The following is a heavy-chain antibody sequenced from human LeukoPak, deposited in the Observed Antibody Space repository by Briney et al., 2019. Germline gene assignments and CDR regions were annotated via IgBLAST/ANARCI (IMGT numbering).Heavy chain of an antibody. CDR2: INPSGGST. D-gene: IGHD3-10*01. V-gene: IGHV1-46*01. Sequence: ASVKVSCKASGYTFTSYYMHWVRQAPGQGLEWMGIINPSGGSTSYAQKFQGRVTMTRDMSTSTVYMELSSLRSEDTAVYYCAADSGNDAFDIWGQGTMVIVSS. CDR3: AADSGNDAFDI. CDR1: GYTFTSYY. J-gene: IGHJ3*02.